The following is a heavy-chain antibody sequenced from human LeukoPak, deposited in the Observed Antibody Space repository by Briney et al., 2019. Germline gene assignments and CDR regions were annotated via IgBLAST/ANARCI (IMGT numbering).Heavy chain of an antibody. J-gene: IGHJ4*02. Sequence: PGGSLRLSCAASGSNFGNYYVSWVRQAPGKGLEWVANIKHDGNWKFYADSVKGRFTVYRDNAETSVYLPMSSLRAEDTAMYYCAREGHRSGLLGDYWGQGLLVPVSS. V-gene: IGHV3-7*03. CDR3: AREGHRSGLLGDY. CDR1: GSNFGNYY. CDR2: IKHDGNWK. D-gene: IGHD6-19*01.